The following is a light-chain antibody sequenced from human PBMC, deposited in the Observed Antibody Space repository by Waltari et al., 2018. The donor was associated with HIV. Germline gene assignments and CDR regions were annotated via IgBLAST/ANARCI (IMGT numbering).Light chain of an antibody. CDR2: EVN. CDR3: SSHAGSNLFVV. V-gene: IGLV2-8*01. Sequence: QSALTQPPSASGSPGQSVTISCTGTSSDVEGYNSVSWYQQLPGKAPKLMIFEVNKRPSGVSDLFSGSQSGNTASLTVSGLQPEDEADYYCSSHAGSNLFVVFGGGTKLTVL. CDR1: SSDVEGYNS. J-gene: IGLJ2*01.